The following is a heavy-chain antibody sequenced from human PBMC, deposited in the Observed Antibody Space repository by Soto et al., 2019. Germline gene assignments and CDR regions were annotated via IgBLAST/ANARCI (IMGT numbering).Heavy chain of an antibody. CDR3: ARDPRQGYDTDYWYFDY. J-gene: IGHJ4*02. CDR1: GFPFNTYS. CDR2: ISADGGRQ. D-gene: IGHD3-3*01. Sequence: GGSLRLSCAACGFPFNTYSVHWVLQAPGKGLEWLAVISADGGRQYYADSVKGRFTISRDNSKYTLYLQMNSLRTEDTAVYYCARDPRQGYDTDYWYFDYWGQGTLAPVS. V-gene: IGHV3-30-3*01.